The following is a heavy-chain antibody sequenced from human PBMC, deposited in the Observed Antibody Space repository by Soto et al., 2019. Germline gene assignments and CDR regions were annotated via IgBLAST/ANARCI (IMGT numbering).Heavy chain of an antibody. CDR2: MHPNSGNT. CDR3: ARGLSYRQE. CDR1: GYTFTNYD. D-gene: IGHD1-26*01. Sequence: QVQLVQSGAEVKKPGASVTVSCKASGYTFTNYDIYWVRQATGQGLEWMGWMHPNSGNTGYAPKFQGRVTMTRNTSISTAYMELSSLRSEDTAVYYCARGLSYRQEWGQGTLVTVSS. J-gene: IGHJ4*02. V-gene: IGHV1-8*01.